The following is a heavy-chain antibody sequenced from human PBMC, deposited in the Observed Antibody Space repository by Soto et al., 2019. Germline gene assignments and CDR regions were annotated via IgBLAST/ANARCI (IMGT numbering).Heavy chain of an antibody. Sequence: SETLSLACTVSGGSISSGDYYWSWIRQPPGQGLEWIGYIYYSGSTYYNPSLKSRVTISVDTSKNQFSLKLSSVTVADTAVYYSARERITIFGVVSNGMDVWGKGTTVTVSS. J-gene: IGHJ6*04. CDR2: IYYSGST. V-gene: IGHV4-30-4*01. CDR1: GGSISSGDYY. CDR3: ARERITIFGVVSNGMDV. D-gene: IGHD3-3*01.